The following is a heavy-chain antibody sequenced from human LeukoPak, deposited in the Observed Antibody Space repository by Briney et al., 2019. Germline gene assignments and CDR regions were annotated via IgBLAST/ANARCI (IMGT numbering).Heavy chain of an antibody. V-gene: IGHV3-30*04. Sequence: GGSLRLSCAASGFTFSSYAMHWVRQAPGKGLEWVAVISYDGSNKYYADSVKGRFTISRDNSKNTLYLQMNSLRAEDTAVYYCGTHAGRTGSDDWGQGTLVTVSS. J-gene: IGHJ4*02. D-gene: IGHD3/OR15-3a*01. CDR3: GTHAGRTGSDD. CDR1: GFTFSSYA. CDR2: ISYDGSNK.